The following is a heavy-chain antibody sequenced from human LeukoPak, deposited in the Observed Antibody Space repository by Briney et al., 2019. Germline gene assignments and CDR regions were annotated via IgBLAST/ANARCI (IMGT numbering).Heavy chain of an antibody. D-gene: IGHD2-2*02. CDR3: ARQGDCSSTSCYTVGHNAFDI. V-gene: IGHV5-51*01. J-gene: IGHJ3*02. Sequence: ASVKVSCKASGGTFSSYAISWVRQMPGKGLEWMGIIYPGDSDTRYSPSFQGQVTISADKSISTAYLQWSSLKASDTAMYYCARQGDCSSTSCYTVGHNAFDIWGQGTMVTVSS. CDR1: GGTFSSYA. CDR2: IYPGDSDT.